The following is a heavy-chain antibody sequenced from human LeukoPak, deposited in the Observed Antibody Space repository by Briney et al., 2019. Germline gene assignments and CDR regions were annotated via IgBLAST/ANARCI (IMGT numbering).Heavy chain of an antibody. J-gene: IGHJ4*02. D-gene: IGHD2-2*01. CDR3: AKVRVPAAGFDY. CDR2: ISGSGGST. Sequence: PGGSLRLSCAASGFTFSSYAMSWVRQAPGKGLEWVSAISGSGGSTYYAVSVKGRFNISTDNSKNTLYLQMNSLRAEDTAVYYCAKVRVPAAGFDYWGQGTLVTVSS. V-gene: IGHV3-23*01. CDR1: GFTFSSYA.